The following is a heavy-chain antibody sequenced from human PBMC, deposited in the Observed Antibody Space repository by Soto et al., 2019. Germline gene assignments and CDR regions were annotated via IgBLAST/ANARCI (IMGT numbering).Heavy chain of an antibody. CDR3: AIQDTSRAFDI. CDR1: GGSISSGGYY. Sequence: QVQLQESGPGLVKPSQTLSLTCTVSGGSISSGGYYWSWIRQHPGKGLEWIGYIYYSGSTYYNPSVKSQVTISVVTSKNQFSLKLSSVTAADTAVFYRAIQDTSRAFDIWGQGTMLTVSS. CDR2: IYYSGST. D-gene: IGHD4-4*01. J-gene: IGHJ3*02. V-gene: IGHV4-31*01.